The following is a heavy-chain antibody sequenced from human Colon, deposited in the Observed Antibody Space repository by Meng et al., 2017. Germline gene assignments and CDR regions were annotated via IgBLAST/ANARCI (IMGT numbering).Heavy chain of an antibody. CDR2: VYHRGDT. CDR3: GRDQGRQLINH. V-gene: IGHV4-4*02. J-gene: IGHJ4*02. Sequence: QVQLQESGPGRVKPSGTLSLTCPVSGDSISSDIWWSWVRQPPGKGLEWIGEVYHRGDTNYNPSLKSRVVISVDRSKNQFSLNLSSVTAADTAVYYCGRDQGRQLINHWGQGTLVTVSS. CDR1: GDSISSDIW. D-gene: IGHD1-1*01.